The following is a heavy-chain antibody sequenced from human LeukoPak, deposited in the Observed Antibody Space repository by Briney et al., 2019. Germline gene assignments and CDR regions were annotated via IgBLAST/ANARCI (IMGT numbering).Heavy chain of an antibody. J-gene: IGHJ3*02. CDR3: ARATIFGVVIPIDAFDI. V-gene: IGHV3-53*05. Sequence: PGGSLRLSCAASGFTVSSNYMSWVRQAPGKGREWVSVIYSGGSTYYSDSVKGGFTISRDNSKNTLSLQMNSLRAEDTAVYYCARATIFGVVIPIDAFDIWGQGTMVTVSS. D-gene: IGHD3-3*01. CDR1: GFTVSSNY. CDR2: IYSGGST.